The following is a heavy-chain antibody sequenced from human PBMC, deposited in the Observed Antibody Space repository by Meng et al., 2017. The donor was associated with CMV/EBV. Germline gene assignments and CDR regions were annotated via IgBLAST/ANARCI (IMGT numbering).Heavy chain of an antibody. Sequence: ASVKFSCKASGYTFTNYDINCVRQATGPGLEWMGWMNPNSGNTGYAQKFQGRVTITRDTSVNTAYMELSSLSSDDTAVYYCARDLITLVRGAVSNAFDVWGQGTVVTVSS. J-gene: IGHJ3*01. CDR1: GYTFTNYD. D-gene: IGHD3-10*01. V-gene: IGHV1-8*03. CDR3: ARDLITLVRGAVSNAFDV. CDR2: MNPNSGNT.